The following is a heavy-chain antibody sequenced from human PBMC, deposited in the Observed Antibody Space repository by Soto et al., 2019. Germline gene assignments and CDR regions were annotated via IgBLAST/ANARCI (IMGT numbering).Heavy chain of an antibody. J-gene: IGHJ4*02. V-gene: IGHV3-74*01. Sequence: GGSLSPSCAASGFTFSSCWMHWVRQAPGKGLVWVSRINSDGSSTSYADSVKGRFTTSRDNAKNTLYLQMNSLRADDTAVYYCAIRASYYDSSGYFDYWGQGTLVTVSS. D-gene: IGHD3-22*01. CDR3: AIRASYYDSSGYFDY. CDR1: GFTFSSCW. CDR2: INSDGSST.